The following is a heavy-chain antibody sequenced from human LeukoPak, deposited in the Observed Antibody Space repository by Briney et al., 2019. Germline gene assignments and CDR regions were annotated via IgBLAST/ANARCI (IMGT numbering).Heavy chain of an antibody. V-gene: IGHV1-2*02. CDR1: GYTFTGYY. CDR2: INPNSGGT. J-gene: IGHJ4*02. CDR3: ARALGWLDYFDY. Sequence: ASVKVSCKASGYTFTGYYMHWVRQAPGQGLEWMGWINPNSGGTNYAQKFQGRVTMTRDTSISTGYMELSRLRSDDTAVYYCARALGWLDYFDYWGQGTLVTVSS. D-gene: IGHD6-19*01.